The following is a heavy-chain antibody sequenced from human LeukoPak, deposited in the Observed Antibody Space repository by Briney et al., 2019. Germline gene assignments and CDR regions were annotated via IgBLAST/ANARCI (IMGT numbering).Heavy chain of an antibody. J-gene: IGHJ4*02. D-gene: IGHD3-3*01. V-gene: IGHV4-34*01. CDR1: GGSFSGYY. Sequence: PSETLSLTCAVYGGSFSGYYWSWIRQPPGKGLEWIGEINHSGSTNYNPSLKGRVTISVDTSKNQFSLKLSSVTAADTAVYYCARGHKRYYDFWSGYNYFDYWGQGTLVTVSS. CDR2: INHSGST. CDR3: ARGHKRYYDFWSGYNYFDY.